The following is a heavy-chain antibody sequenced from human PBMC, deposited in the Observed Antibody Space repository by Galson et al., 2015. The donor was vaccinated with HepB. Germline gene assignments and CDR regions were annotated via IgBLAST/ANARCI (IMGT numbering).Heavy chain of an antibody. V-gene: IGHV3-30-3*01. Sequence: SLRLSCAASGFTFSHFAIHWVRQAPGKRLEWVALASFDGDDKYYADFVKGRFTISRDNSRNTLHLQMNSLRPEDTAVYYCARDGVGSYGFSGYYFYGMDIWGQGTAVTVSS. J-gene: IGHJ6*02. CDR1: GFTFSHFA. CDR2: ASFDGDDK. D-gene: IGHD3/OR15-3a*01. CDR3: ARDGVGSYGFSGYYFYGMDI.